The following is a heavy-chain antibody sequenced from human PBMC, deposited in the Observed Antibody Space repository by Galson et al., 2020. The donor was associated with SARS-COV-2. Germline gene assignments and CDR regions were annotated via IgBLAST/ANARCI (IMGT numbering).Heavy chain of an antibody. J-gene: IGHJ5*02. V-gene: IGHV3-33*06. D-gene: IGHD2-2*01. CDR2: IWFDGSIK. Sequence: GGSLRLSCSASGFTFSSYGMHWVRQAPGKGLEWVAVIWFDGSIKYYADSVKGRFTISRDNSKNMLYLQMNSLRAEDTAVYYCAKDRPNCSTTSCLLGGLDPWGLGTLVTVSS. CDR1: GFTFSSYG. CDR3: AKDRPNCSTTSCLLGGLDP.